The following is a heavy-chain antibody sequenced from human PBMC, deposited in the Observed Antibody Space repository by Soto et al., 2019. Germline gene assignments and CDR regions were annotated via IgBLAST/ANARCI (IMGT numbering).Heavy chain of an antibody. CDR2: IIPIFGTA. D-gene: IGHD1-26*01. CDR1: GGTFSSYA. J-gene: IGHJ6*02. Sequence: GASVKVSCKASGGTFSSYAISWVRQAPGQGLEWMGGIIPIFGTANYAQKFQGRVTITADESTSTAYMELSSLRSEDTAVYYCASLALSGSSFYDYYGMDVWGQGTTVTVSS. CDR3: ASLALSGSSFYDYYGMDV. V-gene: IGHV1-69*13.